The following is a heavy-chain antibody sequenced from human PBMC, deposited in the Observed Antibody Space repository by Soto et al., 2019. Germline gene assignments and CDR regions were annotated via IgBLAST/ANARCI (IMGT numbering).Heavy chain of an antibody. CDR3: AEGTRTSWYFDY. D-gene: IGHD6-13*01. Sequence: PGGSLRLSCAASGFTFDDYTMHWVRQAPGKGLEWVSLISWDGGSTYYADSVKGRFTISRDNSKNSLYLQMNSLRNEDTALYYCAEGTRTSWYFDYWGQGTLVTVSS. CDR1: GFTFDDYT. V-gene: IGHV3-43*01. J-gene: IGHJ4*02. CDR2: ISWDGGST.